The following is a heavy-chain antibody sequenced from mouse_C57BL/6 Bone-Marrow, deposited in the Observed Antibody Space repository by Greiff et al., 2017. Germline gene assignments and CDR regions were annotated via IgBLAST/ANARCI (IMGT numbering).Heavy chain of an antibody. CDR1: GFTFSDYG. Sequence: EVKLVESGGGLVKPGGSLKLSCAASGFTFSDYGMHWVRQAPEKGLEWVAYISSGSSTIYYADTVKGRFTISRDNAKNTLFLQMTSLRSEDTAMYYCARMTTAPYLYFDVWGTGTTVTVSS. CDR2: ISSGSSTI. J-gene: IGHJ1*03. CDR3: ARMTTAPYLYFDV. V-gene: IGHV5-17*01. D-gene: IGHD1-2*01.